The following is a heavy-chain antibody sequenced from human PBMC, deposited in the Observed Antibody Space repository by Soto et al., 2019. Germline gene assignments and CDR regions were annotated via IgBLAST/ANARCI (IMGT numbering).Heavy chain of an antibody. CDR1: GGSFSGYY. CDR3: ARGRREWLVRFWFDP. CDR2: INHSGST. V-gene: IGHV4-34*01. D-gene: IGHD6-19*01. Sequence: QVQLQQWGAGLLKPSETLSLTCAVYGGSFSGYYWSWIRQPPGKGLEWIGEINHSGSTNYNPSPKSRVTISVDTSKNQFSLQLSSVTAADTAVYYCARGRREWLVRFWFDPWGQGTLVTVSS. J-gene: IGHJ5*02.